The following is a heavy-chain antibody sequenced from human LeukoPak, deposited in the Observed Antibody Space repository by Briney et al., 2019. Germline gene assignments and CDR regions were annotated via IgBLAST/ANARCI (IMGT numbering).Heavy chain of an antibody. CDR1: GFTFSSYS. CDR3: ARDGIVGASVDY. Sequence: GGSLRLSCAASGFTFSSYSMNWVRQAPGKGLEWVSSISGSSSYIYYADSVKGRFTISRDNAKNSLYLQMNSLRAEDTAVYYCARDGIVGASVDYWGQGTLVTVSS. CDR2: ISGSSSYI. V-gene: IGHV3-21*01. J-gene: IGHJ4*02. D-gene: IGHD1-26*01.